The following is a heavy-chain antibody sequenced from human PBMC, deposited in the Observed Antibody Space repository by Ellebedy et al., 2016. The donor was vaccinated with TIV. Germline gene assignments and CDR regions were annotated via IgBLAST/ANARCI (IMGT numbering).Heavy chain of an antibody. Sequence: MPSETLSLTCAVYGGSLSGYYWSRIRQPPGKGLEWIGEINHSGSTNYNSSLKSRVTISLDTSKNQFSLKLSSVTAADTAVYYCSRGVTDQNWGQGILVTVSS. CDR2: INHSGST. CDR1: GGSLSGYY. D-gene: IGHD2-21*02. J-gene: IGHJ4*02. V-gene: IGHV4-34*01. CDR3: SRGVTDQN.